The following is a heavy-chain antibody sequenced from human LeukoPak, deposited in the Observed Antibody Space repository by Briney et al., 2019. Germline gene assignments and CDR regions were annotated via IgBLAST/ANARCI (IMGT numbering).Heavy chain of an antibody. J-gene: IGHJ6*03. V-gene: IGHV1-8*03. D-gene: IGHD6-13*01. Sequence: ASVKVSCKASGYTFTSYDINWVRQATGQGLEWMGWMNPNSGNTGYAQKFQGRVTITRNTSISTAYMELSSLRSEDTAVYYCARGRGSSWYVYMDVWGKGTTVTVSS. CDR3: ARGRGSSWYVYMDV. CDR2: MNPNSGNT. CDR1: GYTFTSYD.